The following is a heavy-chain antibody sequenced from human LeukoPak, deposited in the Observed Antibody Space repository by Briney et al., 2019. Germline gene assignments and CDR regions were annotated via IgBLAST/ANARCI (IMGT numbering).Heavy chain of an antibody. CDR1: GFTFSSYA. CDR2: ISYDGTNK. Sequence: GGSLRLSCAASGFTFSSYAMHWVRQAPGKGLEWVALISYDGTNKYYADSVKGRFTTSRDNSKNTLYLQMNSLGTEDTAVYYCARSSDSSGYYWPGAFDIWGQGTMGTVSS. D-gene: IGHD3-22*01. J-gene: IGHJ3*02. V-gene: IGHV3-30*04. CDR3: ARSSDSSGYYWPGAFDI.